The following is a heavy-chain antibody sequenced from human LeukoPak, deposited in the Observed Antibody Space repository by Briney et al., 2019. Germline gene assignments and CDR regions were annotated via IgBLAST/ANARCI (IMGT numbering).Heavy chain of an antibody. CDR1: GYTFTGYY. CDR2: INPNSGGT. Sequence: ASVKVSCKASGYTFTGYYMHWVRQAPGQGLEWMGWINPNSGGTNCAQKFQGRVTMTRDTSISTAYMELSRLRSDDTAVYYCARESGGKSTQGFDPWGQGTLVTVSS. V-gene: IGHV1-2*02. J-gene: IGHJ5*02. CDR3: ARESGGKSTQGFDP. D-gene: IGHD1-26*01.